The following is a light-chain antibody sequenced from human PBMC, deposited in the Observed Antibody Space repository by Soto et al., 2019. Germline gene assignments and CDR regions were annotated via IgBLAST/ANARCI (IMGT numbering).Light chain of an antibody. Sequence: QSALTKPACVSRSPGQSITISCTETSSDVGGYNYVSWYQQHPGKAPKLMIYDVSNRPSGVSTRFSGSKSGNTASLTISGLQAEDEADYYCSAYTSSSTLVFGTGTKLTVL. J-gene: IGLJ1*01. V-gene: IGLV2-14*01. CDR3: SAYTSSSTLV. CDR2: DVS. CDR1: SSDVGGYNY.